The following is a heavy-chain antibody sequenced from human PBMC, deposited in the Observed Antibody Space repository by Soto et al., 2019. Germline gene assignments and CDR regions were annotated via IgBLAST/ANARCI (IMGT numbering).Heavy chain of an antibody. D-gene: IGHD6-19*01. V-gene: IGHV1-69*13. J-gene: IGHJ4*02. CDR2: IIPIFGTA. CDR3: ARDRRGSGSSASASKFDY. CDR1: GGTFSSYA. Sequence: ASVKVSCKASGGTFSSYAISWVRQAPGQGLEWMGGIIPIFGTANYAQKFQGRVTITADESTSTAYMELSSLRSEDTAVYYCARDRRGSGSSASASKFDYWGQGTLVTVSS.